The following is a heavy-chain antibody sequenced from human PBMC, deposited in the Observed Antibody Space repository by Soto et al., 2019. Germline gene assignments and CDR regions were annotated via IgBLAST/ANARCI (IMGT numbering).Heavy chain of an antibody. D-gene: IGHD2-15*01. Sequence: ASVKVSCKASGYTFTSYDINWVRQATGRGLEWMGWMNPNSGNTGYAQKFQGRVTMTRNTSISTAYMELSSLRSEDTAVYYCAKDTYCSGGSCYRGLDYWGHGTMGTVSS. CDR3: AKDTYCSGGSCYRGLDY. J-gene: IGHJ4*01. V-gene: IGHV1-8*01. CDR1: GYTFTSYD. CDR2: MNPNSGNT.